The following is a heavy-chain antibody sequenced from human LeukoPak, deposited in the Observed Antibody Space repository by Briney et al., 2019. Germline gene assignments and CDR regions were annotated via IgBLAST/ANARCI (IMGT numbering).Heavy chain of an antibody. CDR2: IKQDGSEK. D-gene: IGHD2-2*01. CDR3: ARDDIVVAPAAIYSYGMDV. V-gene: IGHV3-7*01. CDR1: GFTFSSYW. Sequence: GGSLRLSCTASGFTFSSYWMSWVRQAPGKGLELVANIKQDGSEKYYVDSVKGRFTISRDNAKNSLYLQMNSLRAEDTAVYYCARDDIVVAPAAIYSYGMDVWGQGTTVTVSS. J-gene: IGHJ6*02.